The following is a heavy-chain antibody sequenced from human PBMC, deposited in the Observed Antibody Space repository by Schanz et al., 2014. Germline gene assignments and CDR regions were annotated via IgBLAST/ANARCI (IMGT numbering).Heavy chain of an antibody. V-gene: IGHV3-23*01. D-gene: IGHD6-13*01. Sequence: EVQLLEPGGGLVQPGGSLKLSCAASGLIFSNYVMSWVRQAPGKGLEWVSTIGTSGGTNYAESVKGRFTISRDNSKNTLYLQMNSLRDEDTAVYYCARGLIAAAGGAFDYWGQGTLVAVSA. CDR2: IGTSGGT. CDR3: ARGLIAAAGGAFDY. J-gene: IGHJ4*02. CDR1: GLIFSNYV.